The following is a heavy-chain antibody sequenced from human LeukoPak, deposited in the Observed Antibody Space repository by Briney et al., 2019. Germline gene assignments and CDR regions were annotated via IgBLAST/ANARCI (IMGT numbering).Heavy chain of an antibody. D-gene: IGHD3-22*01. V-gene: IGHV1-18*01. CDR1: GYTFTNYG. J-gene: IGHJ4*02. CDR3: ARDDYDSSGYYYFDY. Sequence: ASVKVSCKASGYTFTNYGISWVRQAPGQGLEWMGWISAYNGNTNYAQKFQGRVTMTTDTSTSTAYMELRSLRSDDTAVYYCARDDYDSSGYYYFDYWGQGTLVTVSS. CDR2: ISAYNGNT.